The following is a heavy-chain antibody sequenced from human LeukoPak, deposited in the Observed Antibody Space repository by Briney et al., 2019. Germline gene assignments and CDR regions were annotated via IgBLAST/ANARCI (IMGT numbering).Heavy chain of an antibody. CDR2: INHSGST. V-gene: IGHV4-34*01. J-gene: IGHJ4*02. CDR1: GGSFSGYY. CDR3: ARHQSDGFIDY. D-gene: IGHD5-24*01. Sequence: PSETLSLTCAVSGGSFSGYYWSWIRQPPGKGLEWIGEINHSGSTNYNPSLKSRVTISVDTSKNQFSLKLSSVTAADTAVYYCARHQSDGFIDYWGQGTLVTVSS.